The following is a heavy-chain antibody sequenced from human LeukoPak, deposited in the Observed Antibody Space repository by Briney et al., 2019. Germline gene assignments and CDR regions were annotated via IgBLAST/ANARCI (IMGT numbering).Heavy chain of an antibody. CDR3: VRDLGDSPYY. J-gene: IGHJ4*02. V-gene: IGHV3-53*05. Sequence: PGGSLRLSCAASGFTVSNNYMSWVRQAPGKGLEWVSVIYSGGSTYYADFVKGRFTISKDNSKNTLYLQMNSLRAEDTPVYYCVRDLGDSPYYWGKGTLVTVSS. D-gene: IGHD3-22*01. CDR1: GFTVSNNY. CDR2: IYSGGST.